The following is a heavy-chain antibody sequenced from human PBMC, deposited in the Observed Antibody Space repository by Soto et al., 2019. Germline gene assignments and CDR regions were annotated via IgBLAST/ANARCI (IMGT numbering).Heavy chain of an antibody. D-gene: IGHD2-15*01. Sequence: EVQLLESGGGLVQPGGSLRLSCSASGFTFGNYAMRWVRQAPGKGLEWVSGITAGGGTTDYADSVKGRFTISRDNSKNTLYLRLSSRRFDDTAVAYGAKAHRVYGSTWFFFDSWCQGSLVTVSS. V-gene: IGHV3-23*01. CDR3: AKAHRVYGSTWFFFDS. CDR1: GFTFGNYA. J-gene: IGHJ4*02. CDR2: ITAGGGTT.